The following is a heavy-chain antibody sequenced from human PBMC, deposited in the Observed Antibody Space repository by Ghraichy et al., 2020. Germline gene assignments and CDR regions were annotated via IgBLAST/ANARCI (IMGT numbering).Heavy chain of an antibody. CDR2: ITSSSRTI. D-gene: IGHD4-23*01. CDR1: GFTFSSYN. CDR3: ARASRVVRFYYYDGMDV. V-gene: IGHV3-48*02. Sequence: ESLNISCVGSGFTFSSYNMNWVRQSPGKGLEWVSYITSSSRTIFYADSVQGRFTISRDNAQNSLYLQMNSLRDEDTAVYYCARASRVVRFYYYDGMDVWGQGTTVTVSS. J-gene: IGHJ6*02.